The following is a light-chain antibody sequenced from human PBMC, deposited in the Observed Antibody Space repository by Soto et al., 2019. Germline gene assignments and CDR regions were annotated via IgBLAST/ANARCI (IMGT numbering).Light chain of an antibody. CDR2: GAS. Sequence: EVVMTQSPATLSVSPGERATLSCRASQSVSSNLAWYQQKPGQAPRLLIYGASTRATGIPARFSGSGSGTEFTLTISSLQSEDFAIYYCQQSNNWPLTFGGGTKLEIK. J-gene: IGKJ4*01. CDR1: QSVSSN. CDR3: QQSNNWPLT. V-gene: IGKV3-15*01.